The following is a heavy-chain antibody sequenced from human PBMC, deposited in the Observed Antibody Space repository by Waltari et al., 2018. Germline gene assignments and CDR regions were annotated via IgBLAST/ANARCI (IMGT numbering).Heavy chain of an antibody. V-gene: IGHV4-38-2*01. CDR3: ARGTATGTTDLAH. CDR2: IRHDEGT. J-gene: IGHJ4*02. Sequence: QVQLQESGPGLVKPSETLSLTCAVSGHSVSSGYYWGWIRQPPGKGLEWIGSIRHDEGTYYKPSLRSRVTISVDPSKNQFSLNLRSVTAADTAVYYCARGTATGTTDLAHWGQGALVTVSS. D-gene: IGHD1-1*01. CDR1: GHSVSSGYY.